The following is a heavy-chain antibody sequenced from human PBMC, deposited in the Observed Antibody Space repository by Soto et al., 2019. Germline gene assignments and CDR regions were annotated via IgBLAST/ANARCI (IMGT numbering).Heavy chain of an antibody. D-gene: IGHD3-3*01. CDR1: GYTLTESS. V-gene: IGHV1-24*01. J-gene: IGHJ5*02. Sequence: ASVKASRKVSGYTLTESSLPWVRQAPGKSIEWMGGFDPEDGETIYAQKFQGRVTMTEDTSTDTAYMELSSLGSEDTAVYYCARDSLLAILDHPPRRWGNWFDPWGQGTLVTVSS. CDR2: FDPEDGET. CDR3: ARDSLLAILDHPPRRWGNWFDP.